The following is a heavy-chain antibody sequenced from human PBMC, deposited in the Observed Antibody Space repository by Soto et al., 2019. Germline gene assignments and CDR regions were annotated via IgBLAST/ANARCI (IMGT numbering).Heavy chain of an antibody. CDR1: GGSISSYY. D-gene: IGHD2-15*01. J-gene: IGHJ5*02. CDR3: ARGRYCCGFTDINWFDT. Sequence: SETLSLTCTVSGGSISSYYWSWIRQPPGKGLEWIGYIYYSGSTNYNPSLKSRVTISVDTSKNQFSLKLSSVTAADTAVYYCARGRYCCGFTDINWFDTLGQRTLV. V-gene: IGHV4-59*13. CDR2: IYYSGST.